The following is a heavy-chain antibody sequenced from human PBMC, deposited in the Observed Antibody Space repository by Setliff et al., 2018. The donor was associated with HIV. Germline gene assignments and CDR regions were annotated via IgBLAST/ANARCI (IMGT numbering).Heavy chain of an antibody. J-gene: IGHJ4*02. V-gene: IGHV4-61*09. CDR2: IYTSGST. D-gene: IGHD3-22*01. CDR3: ARERDFYYDNSGYSFDY. CDR1: GGSISSNSYY. Sequence: SETLSLTCTVSGGSISSNSYYWSWIRQPAGKGLEWIGHIYTSGSTNYNPSLKSRATISLDTSKNQFSLNLRSVTAADTAVYYCARERDFYYDNSGYSFDYWGQGTLVTVSS.